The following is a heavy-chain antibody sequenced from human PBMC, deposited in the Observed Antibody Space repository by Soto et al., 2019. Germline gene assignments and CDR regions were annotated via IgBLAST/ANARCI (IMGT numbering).Heavy chain of an antibody. CDR3: AREPVVVLTANFDL. J-gene: IGHJ4*02. Sequence: SETLSLTCTVSGGSISSGGYYWSWIRQHPGKGLEWIGSIYYRGSTYYSPSLRSRVTISEDTSKNQFSLKLTSVTAADTAVYFCAREPVVVLTANFDLWGQGALVTVSS. V-gene: IGHV4-39*01. CDR1: GGSISSGGYY. D-gene: IGHD2-21*02. CDR2: IYYRGST.